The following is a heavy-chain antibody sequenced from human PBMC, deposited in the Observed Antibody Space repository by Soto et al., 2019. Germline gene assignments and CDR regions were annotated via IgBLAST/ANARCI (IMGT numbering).Heavy chain of an antibody. CDR2: IYYSGST. V-gene: IGHV4-59*08. CDR3: ARQIVVVPAATNYYYYYMDV. CDR1: GGSISSYY. J-gene: IGHJ6*03. Sequence: QVQLQESGPGLVKPSETLSLTCTVSGGSISSYYWSWIRQPPGKGLEWIGYIYYSGSTNYNPSLKSRVTISVDTPKNQFSLKLSSVTAADTAVYYCARQIVVVPAATNYYYYYMDVWGKGTTVTVSS. D-gene: IGHD2-2*01.